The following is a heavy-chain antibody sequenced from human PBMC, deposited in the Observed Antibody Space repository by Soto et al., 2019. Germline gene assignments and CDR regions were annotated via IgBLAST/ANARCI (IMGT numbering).Heavy chain of an antibody. CDR3: ARGPLWLGELLIDFLDY. Sequence: QVQLVQSGAEVKKPGASVKVSCKASGYTFTSYYMHWVRQAPGQGLEWMGIINPSGGGTSYAQNFQGRVTMTRDTSTSTVYMELSSLRSEDTAVYYCARGPLWLGELLIDFLDYWGQGTLVTVSS. J-gene: IGHJ4*02. CDR2: INPSGGGT. CDR1: GYTFTSYY. D-gene: IGHD3-10*01. V-gene: IGHV1-46*01.